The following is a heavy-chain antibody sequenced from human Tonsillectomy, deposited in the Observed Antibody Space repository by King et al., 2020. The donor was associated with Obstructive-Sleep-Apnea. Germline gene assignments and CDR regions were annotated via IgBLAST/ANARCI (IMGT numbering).Heavy chain of an antibody. CDR1: GFPFRSYG. V-gene: IGHV3-30*02. D-gene: IGHD3-10*01. CDR3: AKSYYYFDY. J-gene: IGHJ4*02. Sequence: VQLVESGGGVVQPGRSLRLSCAASGFPFRSYGMHWVRQAPVKGLEWVAFIRFDGSNEYYADSVKGRFTFSRDNSKNTLYLQMNSLRDEDTAVYYCAKSYYYFDYWGQGTPVTVSS. CDR2: IRFDGSNE.